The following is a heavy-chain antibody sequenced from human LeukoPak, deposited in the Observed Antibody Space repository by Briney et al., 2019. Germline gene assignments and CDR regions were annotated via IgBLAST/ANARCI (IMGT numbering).Heavy chain of an antibody. CDR3: ARGGIQVSGIDEFDY. CDR2: IGIRGDT. D-gene: IGHD6-19*01. V-gene: IGHV3-13*01. CDR1: GFNLIDYD. Sequence: GGSLRLSCVASGFNLIDYDMHWVRQVIGKGLEWVSAIGIRGDTHYSGSVKGRFTISRENAESSLYLQMNSLRAEDTAVYYCARGGIQVSGIDEFDYWGQGTLVTVSS. J-gene: IGHJ4*02.